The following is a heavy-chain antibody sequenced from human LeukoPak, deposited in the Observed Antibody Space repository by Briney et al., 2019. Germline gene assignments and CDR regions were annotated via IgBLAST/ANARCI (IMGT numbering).Heavy chain of an antibody. CDR1: GGSISSGGYY. J-gene: IGHJ3*02. D-gene: IGHD2-2*01. CDR2: IYHSGTT. CDR3: AREDDCSTTSCHSFDI. V-gene: IGHV4-30-2*01. Sequence: SETLSLTCTVSGGSISSGGYYWSWIRQPPGKGLEWIGYIYHSGTTYYNPSLKSRVTISVDRSKNQFSLKLSSVTAADTAVYYCAREDDCSTTSCHSFDIWGQGTMVSVSS.